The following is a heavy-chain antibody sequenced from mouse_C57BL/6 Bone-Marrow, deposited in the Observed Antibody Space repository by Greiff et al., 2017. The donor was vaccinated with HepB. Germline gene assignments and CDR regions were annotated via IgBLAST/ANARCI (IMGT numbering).Heavy chain of an antibody. V-gene: IGHV1-82*01. D-gene: IGHD2-3*01. CDR2: IYPGDGDT. CDR1: GYAFSSSW. Sequence: QVTLKESGPELVKPGASVKISCKASGYAFSSSWMNWVKQRPGKGLEWIGRIYPGDGDTNYNGKFKGKATLTADKSSSTAYMQLSSLTSEDSAVYFCARYDGYGDYWGQGTTLTVSS. J-gene: IGHJ2*01. CDR3: ARYDGYGDY.